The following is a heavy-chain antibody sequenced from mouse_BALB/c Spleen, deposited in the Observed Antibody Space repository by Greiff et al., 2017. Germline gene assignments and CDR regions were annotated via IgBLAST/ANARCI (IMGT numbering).Heavy chain of an antibody. V-gene: IGHV14-4*02. CDR2: IDPENGDT. D-gene: IGHD2-4*01. J-gene: IGHJ3*01. Sequence: EVQLQQSGAELVRSGASVKLSCTASGFNIKDYYMHWVKQRPEQGLEWIGWIDPENGDTEYAPKFQGKATMTADTSSNTAYLQLSSLTSEDTAVYYCNARYDYDERFAYWGQGTLVTVSA. CDR3: NARYDYDERFAY. CDR1: GFNIKDYY.